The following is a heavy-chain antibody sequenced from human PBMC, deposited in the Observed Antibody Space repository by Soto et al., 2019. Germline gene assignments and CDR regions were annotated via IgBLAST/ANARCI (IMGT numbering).Heavy chain of an antibody. V-gene: IGHV4-59*01. D-gene: IGHD3-9*01. CDR2: IYYSGST. J-gene: IGHJ3*02. CDR3: ARALILTGYYIHDAFDI. CDR1: GGSISSYY. Sequence: QVQLQESGPGLVKPSETLSLTCTVSGGSISSYYWSWIRQPPGKGLEWIGYIYYSGSTNYNPSLKRRVTISVDTSKNQFSLKLSSVTAADTAGYYCARALILTGYYIHDAFDIWGQRTMVTVSS.